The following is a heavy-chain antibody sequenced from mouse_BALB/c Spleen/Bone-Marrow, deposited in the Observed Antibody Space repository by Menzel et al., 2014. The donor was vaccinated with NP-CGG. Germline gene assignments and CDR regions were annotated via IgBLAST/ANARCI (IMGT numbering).Heavy chain of an antibody. V-gene: IGHV1-82*01. Sequence: QVQLQRSGPELVKPGASVKISCKASGYAFSSSWMNWVKQRPGQGLEWIGRIYPGDGDTNYNGKFKGKATLTADKSSSTAYMQLSSLTSVDSAVYFCARHAYGNSYWYFDVWGAGTTVTVSS. D-gene: IGHD2-1*01. CDR1: GYAFSSSW. CDR2: IYPGDGDT. J-gene: IGHJ1*01. CDR3: ARHAYGNSYWYFDV.